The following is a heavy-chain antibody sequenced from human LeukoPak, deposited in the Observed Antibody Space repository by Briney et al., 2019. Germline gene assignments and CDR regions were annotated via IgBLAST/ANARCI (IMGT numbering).Heavy chain of an antibody. D-gene: IGHD2-2*02. CDR3: ARGVIVVVPAAIRGWFDP. CDR2: IYHTGED. Sequence: SGTLSLTCAVSGGSISSSNWWSWVRQSPGKGLEWIGEIYHTGEDNYNPSLKSRVTISVDKSKNQFSLRLTSVTAADTAVYYCARGVIVVVPAAIRGWFDPWGQGTLVTVSS. J-gene: IGHJ5*02. V-gene: IGHV4-4*02. CDR1: GGSISSSNW.